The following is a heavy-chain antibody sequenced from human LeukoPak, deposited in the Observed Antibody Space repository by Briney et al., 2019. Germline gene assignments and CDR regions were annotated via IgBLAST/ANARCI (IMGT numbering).Heavy chain of an antibody. CDR2: ISSSGSTI. V-gene: IGHV3-11*04. CDR3: ARVLGSGWTDNAFDI. J-gene: IGHJ3*02. Sequence: GGSLRLSCAASGFTFSDYYMSWIRQAPGKGLEWVSYISSSGSTIYYADSVKGRFTISRDNAKNSLYLQMNSLRAEDTAVYYCARVLGSGWTDNAFDIWGQGTMVTVSS. D-gene: IGHD6-19*01. CDR1: GFTFSDYY.